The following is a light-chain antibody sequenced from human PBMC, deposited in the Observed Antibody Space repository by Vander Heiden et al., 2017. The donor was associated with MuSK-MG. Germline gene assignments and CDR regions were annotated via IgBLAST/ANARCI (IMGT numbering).Light chain of an antibody. CDR3: QQYNNYSFT. Sequence: IHMVHSPSPLSASVGDRVTITCRASQSISNWLDWYQQKPGKAPKLLIYKASSLESGVPSRFSGSGSGTEFTFTISSLQPDDIASYYCQQYNNYSFTLGPGTQVDIK. V-gene: IGKV1-5*03. CDR1: QSISNW. J-gene: IGKJ3*01. CDR2: KAS.